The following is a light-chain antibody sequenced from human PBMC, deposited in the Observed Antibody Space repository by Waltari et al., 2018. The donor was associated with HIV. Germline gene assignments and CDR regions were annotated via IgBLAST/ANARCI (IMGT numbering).Light chain of an antibody. CDR1: QRLSGN. J-gene: IGKJ1*01. V-gene: IGKV3-15*01. CDR2: GAS. Sequence: MTQSPATLSVSPGESVTSACSASQRLSGNLAWYQQNPGQDPRLLIHGASSRATGFPDSFAGSGSGAKFTLTICSLQFEDFAVYYWHQYNNWPWTFGQGTKVEIK. CDR3: HQYNNWPWT.